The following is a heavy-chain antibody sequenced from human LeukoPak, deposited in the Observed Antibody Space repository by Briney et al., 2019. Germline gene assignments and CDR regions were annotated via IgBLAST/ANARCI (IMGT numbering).Heavy chain of an antibody. Sequence: ASVKVSCKSSGYPFTDYYIHWVRQAPGQGLEYMGWINSNSGGTNYAQKFEGRVTMTRDTSINTAYMELSRLRSDDTAVYFCAREMISDLSFDYWGQGTLVTVSS. CDR2: INSNSGGT. D-gene: IGHD3-16*01. CDR3: AREMISDLSFDY. CDR1: GYPFTDYY. J-gene: IGHJ4*02. V-gene: IGHV1-2*02.